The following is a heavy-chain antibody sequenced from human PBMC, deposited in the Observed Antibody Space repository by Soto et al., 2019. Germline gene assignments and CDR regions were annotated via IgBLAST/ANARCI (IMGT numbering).Heavy chain of an antibody. D-gene: IGHD3-22*01. V-gene: IGHV4-34*01. J-gene: IGHJ4*02. Sequence: SETLSLTCAVYGGSFSGYYWSWIRQPPGKGLEWIGEINHSGSTNYNPSLKSRVTISVDTSKNQFSLKLTSVTAADTAVYYCARGFTLDSSVYHLDYWGQGTLVIVSS. CDR2: INHSGST. CDR3: ARGFTLDSSVYHLDY. CDR1: GGSFSGYY.